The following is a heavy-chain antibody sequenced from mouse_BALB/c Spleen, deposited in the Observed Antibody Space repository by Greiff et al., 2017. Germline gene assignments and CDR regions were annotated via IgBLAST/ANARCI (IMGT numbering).Heavy chain of an antibody. Sequence: EVQLVESGGGLVKPGGSLKLSCAASGFTFSSYAMSWVRQSPEKRLVWVAEISSGGSYTYYPDTVTGRFTISRDNAKNTLYLEMSSLRSEDTAMYYCARLTTAMAYWGQGTLVTVSA. J-gene: IGHJ3*01. CDR3: ARLTTAMAY. V-gene: IGHV5-9-4*01. D-gene: IGHD1-2*01. CDR2: ISSGGSYT. CDR1: GFTFSSYA.